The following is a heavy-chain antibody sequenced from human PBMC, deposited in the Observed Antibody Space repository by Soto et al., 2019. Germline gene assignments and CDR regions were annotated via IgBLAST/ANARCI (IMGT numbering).Heavy chain of an antibody. CDR2: ISGSGFKK. CDR1: GFIFENFG. V-gene: IGHV3-23*01. Sequence: LRLSCAASGFIFENFGMSWVRQAPGKVLEWTSSISGSGFKKYYADSVKGRSTISRDNSKSTVYLELNNLSAEDTAVYHCAKNQGVELVPLATVDWFDPWGQGSVVTVSS. D-gene: IGHD1-26*01. J-gene: IGHJ5*02. CDR3: AKNQGVELVPLATVDWFDP.